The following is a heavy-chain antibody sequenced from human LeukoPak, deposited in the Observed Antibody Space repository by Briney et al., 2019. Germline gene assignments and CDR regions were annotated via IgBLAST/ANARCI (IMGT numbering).Heavy chain of an antibody. D-gene: IGHD6-19*01. Sequence: SETLSPTCTVSGGSISSYYWSWIRQPAGKGLEWIGRIYTSGSTNYNPSLKSRVTISVDKSKNQFSLKLGSVTAADTAVYYCARAGARQWLFDYWGQGTLVTVSS. CDR3: ARAGARQWLFDY. J-gene: IGHJ4*02. CDR1: GGSISSYY. CDR2: IYTSGST. V-gene: IGHV4-4*07.